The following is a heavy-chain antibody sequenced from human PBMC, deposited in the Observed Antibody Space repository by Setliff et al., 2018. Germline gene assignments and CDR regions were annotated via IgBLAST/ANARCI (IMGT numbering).Heavy chain of an antibody. J-gene: IGHJ6*02. Sequence: GGSLRLSCAVSGFTFSNYWMHWVRQVPGKGLVWVSFINNDGSNTNYADSVKGRFTISRDNAKNTLYLQMNSLRAEDTAVYYCVRDWYGIDVWGQGTTVTVSS. CDR2: INNDGSNT. V-gene: IGHV3-74*01. CDR1: GFTFSNYW. CDR3: VRDWYGIDV.